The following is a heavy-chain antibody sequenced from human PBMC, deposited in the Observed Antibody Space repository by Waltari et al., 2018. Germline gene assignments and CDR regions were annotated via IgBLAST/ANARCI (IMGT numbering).Heavy chain of an antibody. D-gene: IGHD3-10*01. Sequence: QVQLQESGPGLVKPSETLSLTCTVSGGSISSYYWSWIRQPPGKGLEWIGYIYYSGSTNYNPSLKSRVTISVDTSKNQFSLKLSSVTAADTAVYYCARVKGGSGSYLNWFDPWGQGTLVTVSS. CDR3: ARVKGGSGSYLNWFDP. V-gene: IGHV4-59*01. CDR1: GGSISSYY. CDR2: IYYSGST. J-gene: IGHJ5*02.